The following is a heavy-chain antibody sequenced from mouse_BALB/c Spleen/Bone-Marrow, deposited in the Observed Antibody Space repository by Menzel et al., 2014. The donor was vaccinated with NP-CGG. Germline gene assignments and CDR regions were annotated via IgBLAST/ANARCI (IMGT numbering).Heavy chain of an antibody. V-gene: IGHV3-2*02. Sequence: EVQLVESGPGLVKPSQSLSLTCTVTGYSITRDYAWYWIRQFPGNKLGWMGYISYSGSTSYNPSLKSRISITRDTSNNQFVLQLNSVTTEDTATYYCARKALYYAMDYWGQGTSVTVSS. J-gene: IGHJ4*01. CDR2: ISYSGST. CDR3: ARKALYYAMDY. CDR1: GYSITRDYA.